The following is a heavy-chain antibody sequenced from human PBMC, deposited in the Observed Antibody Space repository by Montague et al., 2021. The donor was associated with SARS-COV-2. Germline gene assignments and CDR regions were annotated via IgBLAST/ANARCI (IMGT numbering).Heavy chain of an antibody. D-gene: IGHD3-10*01. CDR2: MHFIGKT. CDR3: ARDRFDFGAGRQGTIDF. V-gene: IGHV4-4*07. CDR1: GDSITSHY. Sequence: SETLSLTCSVSGDSITSHYWSWIRQPAGKGLEWIGRMHFIGKTNFSPFFSSRLTMSADTSKNQFSLKLTSVTAADTAIYFCARDRFDFGAGRQGTIDFWGQGTLVTVSS. J-gene: IGHJ4*02.